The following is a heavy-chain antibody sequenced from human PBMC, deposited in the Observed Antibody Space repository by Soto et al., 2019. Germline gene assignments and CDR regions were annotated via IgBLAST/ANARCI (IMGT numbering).Heavy chain of an antibody. D-gene: IGHD3-16*01. V-gene: IGHV4-39*01. CDR2: IYYSGTT. CDR3: ARRDFYGGNFDL. CDR1: NGSISSSNYY. J-gene: IGHJ2*01. Sequence: QLQLQESGPGLVKPSETLSLTCTVSNGSISSSNYYWAWIRQPPGKGLEWIGSIYYSGTTYYKPSLKSRLPLSVDTSKNQFSLRLTSVPAADTAVYYCARRDFYGGNFDLWGRGTLVTVSS.